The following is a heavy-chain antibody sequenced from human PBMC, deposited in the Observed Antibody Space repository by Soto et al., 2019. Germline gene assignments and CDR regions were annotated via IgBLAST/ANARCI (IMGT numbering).Heavy chain of an antibody. D-gene: IGHD5-18*01. CDR3: AYSANHRYFFDS. V-gene: IGHV1-69*12. CDR1: GGSFRSYA. Sequence: QVQLVQSGAEVKKPGSSVKVSCKASGGSFRSYAVNWVRQAPGQGLECLGGIIPIFGTPNYAQKFHDRVSITADESTSTVYMDLISLTSEDTAVYYCAYSANHRYFFDSWGQGTLVTVSS. CDR2: IIPIFGTP. J-gene: IGHJ5*01.